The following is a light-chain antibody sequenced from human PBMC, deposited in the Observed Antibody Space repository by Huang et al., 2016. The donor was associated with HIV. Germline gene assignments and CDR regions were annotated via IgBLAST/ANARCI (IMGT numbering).Light chain of an antibody. CDR1: QGISNS. V-gene: IGKV1-NL1*01. CDR3: QQYFSALWT. J-gene: IGKJ1*01. Sequence: DIQMTQSPSSLSASVADRVTITCRASQGISNSLAWYQQKTGKPPRLLVSGASKLDSGVPSRFSGSGSGTDYTLTISSLQPEDFATYYCQQYFSALWTFGQGTKV. CDR2: GAS.